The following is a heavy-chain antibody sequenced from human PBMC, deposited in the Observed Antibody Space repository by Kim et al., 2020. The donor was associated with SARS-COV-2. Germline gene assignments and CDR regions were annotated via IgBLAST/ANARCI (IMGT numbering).Heavy chain of an antibody. J-gene: IGHJ4*02. CDR3: ATTPGAVAGLTQYYFDY. CDR1: GYTLTELS. D-gene: IGHD6-19*01. Sequence: ASVKVSCKVSGYTLTELSMHWVRQAPGKGLEWMGGFDPEDGETIYAQKFQGRVTMTEDKSTDTAYMELSSLRSEDTAVYYCATTPGAVAGLTQYYFDYWGQGTLVTVSS. V-gene: IGHV1-24*01. CDR2: FDPEDGET.